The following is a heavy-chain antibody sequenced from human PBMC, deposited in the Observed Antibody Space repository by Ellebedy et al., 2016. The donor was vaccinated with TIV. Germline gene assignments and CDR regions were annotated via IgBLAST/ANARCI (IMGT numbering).Heavy chain of an antibody. J-gene: IGHJ5*02. CDR1: GFTFSDYS. Sequence: GGSLRLXXEASGFTFSDYSMNWVRQAPGKGLEWVSYISSSSSTIYYADSVKGRFTISRDNAKNSLYLQMNSLRVEDTAVYYCARGGLGGGSWQNWFDPWGQGTLVTVSS. V-gene: IGHV3-48*04. D-gene: IGHD2-15*01. CDR3: ARGGLGGGSWQNWFDP. CDR2: ISSSSSTI.